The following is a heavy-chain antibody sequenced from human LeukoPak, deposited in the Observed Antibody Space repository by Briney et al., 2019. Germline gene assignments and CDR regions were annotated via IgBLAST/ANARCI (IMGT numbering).Heavy chain of an antibody. Sequence: SETLSLTCTVSGGSISSYYWSWIRQPPGKGLEWIGYIYYSGSTNYNPSLKSRVTISVDTSKNQFSLKLSSVTAADTAVYYCAGRYCTNGVCPYYYYYCGMDVWGQGTTVTVSS. D-gene: IGHD2-8*01. CDR3: AGRYCTNGVCPYYYYYCGMDV. CDR2: IYYSGST. CDR1: GGSISSYY. J-gene: IGHJ6*02. V-gene: IGHV4-59*01.